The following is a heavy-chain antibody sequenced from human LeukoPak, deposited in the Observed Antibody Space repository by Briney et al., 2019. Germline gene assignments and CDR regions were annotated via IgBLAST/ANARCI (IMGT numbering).Heavy chain of an antibody. CDR2: ISSDGDRP. V-gene: IGHV3-64D*06. CDR1: GFIFSDYA. Sequence: GGSLRLSCSASGFIFSDYAMRWVRQAPGKGLEYISAISSDGDRPFFKDSVKGRFTISRDNSKNMLFLQMSSLRVDDTAIYYCAKDLSIVGVTSDYWGQGTLVTVSS. J-gene: IGHJ4*02. D-gene: IGHD1-26*01. CDR3: AKDLSIVGVTSDY.